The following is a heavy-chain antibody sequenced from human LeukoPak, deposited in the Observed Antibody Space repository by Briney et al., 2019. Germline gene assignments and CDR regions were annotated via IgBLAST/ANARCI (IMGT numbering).Heavy chain of an antibody. CDR2: ISSSSSYI. CDR3: ARDHLFYRHPIAAAGHPGGYYYYYMDV. J-gene: IGHJ6*03. V-gene: IGHV3-21*01. CDR1: GFTFSSYS. Sequence: GGSLRLSCAASGFTFSSYSMNWVRQAPGKGLEWVSSISSSSSYIYYADSVKGRFTISRDNAKNSLYLQMNSLRAEDTAVYYCARDHLFYRHPIAAAGHPGGYYYYYMDVWGKGTTVTTSS. D-gene: IGHD6-13*01.